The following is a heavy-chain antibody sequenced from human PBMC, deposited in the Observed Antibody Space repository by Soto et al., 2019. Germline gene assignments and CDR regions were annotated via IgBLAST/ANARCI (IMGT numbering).Heavy chain of an antibody. D-gene: IGHD3-22*01. Sequence: QPGGYLRLSCAASGFTFSNYARSCVRQAPGKGLEWVSAISGSGGSTYYADSVKGRFTISRDNSKNTLYLQMNSLRAEDTAVYYCAKEDSRGPFDDWGPGTLVTVAS. CDR1: GFTFSNYA. J-gene: IGHJ4*02. CDR3: AKEDSRGPFDD. CDR2: ISGSGGST. V-gene: IGHV3-23*01.